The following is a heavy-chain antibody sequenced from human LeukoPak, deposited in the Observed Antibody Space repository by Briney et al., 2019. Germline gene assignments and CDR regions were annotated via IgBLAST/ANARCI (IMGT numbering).Heavy chain of an antibody. CDR2: IYYSGST. CDR3: VRHLSAGRPAFDI. J-gene: IGHJ3*02. V-gene: IGHV4-59*08. CDR1: GGSINSYY. D-gene: IGHD2-15*01. Sequence: PSETLSLTCTVSGGSINSYYWSWIRQPPGKGLEWTGYIYYSGSTNYNPSLKSRVTISVDTSNNKFSLKLTSLTAADTAVYYCVRHLSAGRPAFDIWSQGTMVTVSS.